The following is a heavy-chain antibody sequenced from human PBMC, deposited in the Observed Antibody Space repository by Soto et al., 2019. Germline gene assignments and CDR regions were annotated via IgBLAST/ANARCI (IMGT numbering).Heavy chain of an antibody. CDR3: ARGGKLGGDLDV. Sequence: QAQLVQSGAEVKKPGSSVKVSCKASGGTFNRETFSWVRQARGQGLQWMGRIIPVLDLADYAQKFEGRVTITADTSTTTVYLDLSGLGSDDTAVYYCARGGKLGGDLDVWGKGTPVIVSS. J-gene: IGHJ6*04. D-gene: IGHD3-10*01. CDR2: IIPVLDLA. V-gene: IGHV1-69*02. CDR1: GGTFNRET.